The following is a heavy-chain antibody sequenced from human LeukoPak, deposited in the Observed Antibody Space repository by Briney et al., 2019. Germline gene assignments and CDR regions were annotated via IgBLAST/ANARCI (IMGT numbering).Heavy chain of an antibody. CDR3: ARSDGYGLVDI. CDR1: SYSISSGNY. Sequence: SETLSLTCTVSSYSISSGNYWGWIRQPPGKGLEWIGTIYHSGSTYYNPSLKSRVTISVDTSKNQFSLKLSSVTAADTAVYYCARSDGYGLVDIWGQGTMVTVSS. CDR2: IYHSGST. V-gene: IGHV4-38-2*02. J-gene: IGHJ3*02. D-gene: IGHD3-10*01.